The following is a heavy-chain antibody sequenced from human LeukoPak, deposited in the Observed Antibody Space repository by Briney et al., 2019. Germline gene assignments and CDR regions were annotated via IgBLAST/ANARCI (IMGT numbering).Heavy chain of an antibody. Sequence: SETLSLTCTVSGSISGYYWSWIRQPPGKGLEWIGYFYTSGSTNYNPSLESRVTISVDTSKNQFSLDLSSVTAADTAVYYCARQKCTSASCLTKNAFDIWGQGTMVTVPS. CDR1: GSISGYY. CDR2: FYTSGST. V-gene: IGHV4-4*09. J-gene: IGHJ3*02. CDR3: ARQKCTSASCLTKNAFDI. D-gene: IGHD2-2*01.